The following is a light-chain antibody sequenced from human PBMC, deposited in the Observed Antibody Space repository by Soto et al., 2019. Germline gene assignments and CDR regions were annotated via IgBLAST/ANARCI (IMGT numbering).Light chain of an antibody. Sequence: IVLAQSPGTLSLSPEERDTLSCRASQSVSSSYLAWYQQKPGQAPMLLIYGASSRATGIPDRFSGSGSGTGFTLTISRLEPEDFAVYYCQQYGSSPIPFGQGTRLEIK. CDR2: GAS. CDR3: QQYGSSPIP. J-gene: IGKJ5*01. CDR1: QSVSSSY. V-gene: IGKV3-20*01.